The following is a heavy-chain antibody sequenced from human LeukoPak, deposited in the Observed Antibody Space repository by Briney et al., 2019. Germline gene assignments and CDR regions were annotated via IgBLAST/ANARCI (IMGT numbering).Heavy chain of an antibody. CDR3: AKDTAILTGYYSLDY. D-gene: IGHD3-9*01. Sequence: GGSLRLSCAASGFTFSSYAMSWVRQAPGKGLEWVSAISGSAANTHYAESVKGRFTISRDNSKSTLYLQMNSLRAEDTAVYYCAKDTAILTGYYSLDYWGQGILVTVSS. V-gene: IGHV3-23*01. J-gene: IGHJ4*02. CDR1: GFTFSSYA. CDR2: ISGSAANT.